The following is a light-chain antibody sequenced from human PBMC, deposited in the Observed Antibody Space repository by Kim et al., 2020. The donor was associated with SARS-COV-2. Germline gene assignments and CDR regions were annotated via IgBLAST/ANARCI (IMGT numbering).Light chain of an antibody. J-gene: IGKJ1*01. Sequence: ASVRDRVTITCRASQSISTWLAWYQQKPGKAPKLLIYKASSLESGVPSRFSGSGSGTEFTLTISSLQPDDFATYYCQEYSAYLRTFGQGTKVDIK. CDR3: QEYSAYLRT. CDR1: QSISTW. V-gene: IGKV1-5*03. CDR2: KAS.